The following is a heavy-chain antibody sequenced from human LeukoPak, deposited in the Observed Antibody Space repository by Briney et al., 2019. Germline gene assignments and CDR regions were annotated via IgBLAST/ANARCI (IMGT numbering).Heavy chain of an antibody. CDR2: ISSSSSYI. Sequence: PGGSLRLSCAASGFTSSSYSMNWVRQAPGKGLEWVSSISSSSSYIYYADSVKGRFTISRDNAKNSLYLQMNSLRAEDTAVYYCARGGGNDYDTSGYYYLAAYWGQGTLVTVSS. CDR1: GFTSSSYS. D-gene: IGHD3-22*01. J-gene: IGHJ4*02. CDR3: ARGGGNDYDTSGYYYLAAY. V-gene: IGHV3-21*01.